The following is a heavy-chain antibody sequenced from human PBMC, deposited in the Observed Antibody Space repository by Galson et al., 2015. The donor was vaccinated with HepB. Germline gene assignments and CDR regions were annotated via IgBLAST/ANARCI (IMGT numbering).Heavy chain of an antibody. CDR1: GLTFSNYA. CDR2: IGGSDDTT. D-gene: IGHD2/OR15-2a*01. CDR3: AKITGRFNDYFF. J-gene: IGHJ1*01. V-gene: IGHV3-23*01. Sequence: SLRLSCAASGLTFSNYAMTWVRQAPGKGLEWVSTIGGSDDTTYYADSVKGRFTMSKDNSKNTLYLQMNSLRAEDTATYYRAKITGRFNDYFFWGQGTLVTVSS.